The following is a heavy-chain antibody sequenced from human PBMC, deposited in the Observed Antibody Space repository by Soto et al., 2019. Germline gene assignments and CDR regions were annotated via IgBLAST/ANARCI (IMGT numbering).Heavy chain of an antibody. J-gene: IGHJ6*02. V-gene: IGHV1-69*01. CDR1: GVSFNNNG. CDR2: VSPPFRTS. CDR3: ARVLYYGSGSYSPYGMDV. Sequence: VQLVQSGAEVKKPGSSVKVSCKTSGVSFNNNGIGWVRQAPGHGLEWMEGVSPPFRTSNYARKFQGRISITADASTGTVNMELSSLTSEDTAQYYCARVLYYGSGSYSPYGMDVWGQGTTVTVSS. D-gene: IGHD3-10*01.